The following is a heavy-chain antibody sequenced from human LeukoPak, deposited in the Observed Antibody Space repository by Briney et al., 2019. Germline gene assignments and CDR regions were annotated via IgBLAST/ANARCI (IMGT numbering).Heavy chain of an antibody. CDR1: GFTFSSYS. D-gene: IGHD6-13*01. Sequence: GGSLRLSCAASGFTFSSYSMNWVRQAPGKGLEWVSSISSSSSYIYYADSVKGRFTISRDNTKNSLYLQMNSLRAEDTAVYYCARGQILGSSWYPYYFDYWGQGTLVTVSS. V-gene: IGHV3-21*01. CDR2: ISSSSSYI. CDR3: ARGQILGSSWYPYYFDY. J-gene: IGHJ4*02.